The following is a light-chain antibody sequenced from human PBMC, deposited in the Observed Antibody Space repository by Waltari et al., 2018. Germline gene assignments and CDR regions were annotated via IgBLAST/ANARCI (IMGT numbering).Light chain of an antibody. CDR3: QQRSNWWT. CDR1: QTISTD. J-gene: IGKJ1*01. V-gene: IGKV3-11*01. CDR2: DAS. Sequence: EIVLTQSPDTLSLSPGERATLSCSASQTISTDLAWYQQRPGQAPRLLIYDASNRATGIPARFSGSGSGTDFTLTISSLEPEDFAVYYCQQRSNWWTFGQGTKVEIK.